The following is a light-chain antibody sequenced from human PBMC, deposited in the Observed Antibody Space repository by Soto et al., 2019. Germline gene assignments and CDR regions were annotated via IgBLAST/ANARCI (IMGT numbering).Light chain of an antibody. Sequence: QSVLTQPASVSGSPGQSITISCTGSSSDVGGYNYVAWYQQHPGKAPKLILYHVNKRPSGVPDRFSGSKSGNTASLTISGLQAEDEADYFCSSYAGSYTYVFXTGTKVTVL. CDR2: HVN. V-gene: IGLV2-11*01. J-gene: IGLJ1*01. CDR1: SSDVGGYNY. CDR3: SSYAGSYTYV.